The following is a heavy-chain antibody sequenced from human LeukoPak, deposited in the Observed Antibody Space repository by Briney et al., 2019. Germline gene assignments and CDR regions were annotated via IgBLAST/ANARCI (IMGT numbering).Heavy chain of an antibody. Sequence: GGSLRLSCAASGFTFSSYGMHWVRQAPGKGLDWVAFIRYDGSNKYYADSVKGRFTISRDNSKNTLYLQMNSLRAEDTAVYYCAKDWQLVGEHFDYWGQGTLVTVSS. CDR2: IRYDGSNK. CDR1: GFTFSSYG. J-gene: IGHJ4*02. V-gene: IGHV3-30*02. D-gene: IGHD6-6*01. CDR3: AKDWQLVGEHFDY.